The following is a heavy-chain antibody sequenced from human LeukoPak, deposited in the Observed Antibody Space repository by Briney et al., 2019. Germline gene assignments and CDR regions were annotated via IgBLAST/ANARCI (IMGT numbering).Heavy chain of an antibody. Sequence: GGSLRLSCAACGFTFSYYSVSWVRQAPGKGLEWVSYISSSSTNIYYADSVKARIIISRDNAKNSLYLQMNSLRDEDTAVYYCAKVGGSGWYLWGQGTLVTVSS. CDR2: ISSSSTNI. CDR3: AKVGGSGWYL. J-gene: IGHJ5*02. CDR1: GFTFSYYS. V-gene: IGHV3-48*02. D-gene: IGHD6-19*01.